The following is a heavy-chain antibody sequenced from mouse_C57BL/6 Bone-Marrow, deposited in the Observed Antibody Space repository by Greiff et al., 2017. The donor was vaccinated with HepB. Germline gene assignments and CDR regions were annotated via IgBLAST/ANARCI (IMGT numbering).Heavy chain of an antibody. D-gene: IGHD1-1*01. CDR3: ARGHYGSSHWYFDV. J-gene: IGHJ1*03. V-gene: IGHV1-63*01. CDR1: GYTFTNYW. CDR2: IYPGGGYT. Sequence: VKLVESGAELVRPGTSVKMSCKASGYTFTNYWIGWAKQRPGHGLEWIGDIYPGGGYTNYNEKFKGKATLTADKSSSTAYMQFSSLTSEDSAIYYCARGHYGSSHWYFDVWGTGTTVTVSS.